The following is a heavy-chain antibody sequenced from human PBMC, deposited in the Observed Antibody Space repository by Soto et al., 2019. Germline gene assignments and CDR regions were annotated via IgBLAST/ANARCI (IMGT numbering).Heavy chain of an antibody. J-gene: IGHJ4*02. V-gene: IGHV4-30-4*01. Sequence: SETLSLTCTVSGGSISSGDYYWSWIRQPPGKGLEWIGYIYYSGSTYYNPSLKSRVTISVDTSKNQFSLKLSSVTAADTAVYYCARGLWFGERSFDYWGQGTLVNVSS. CDR1: GGSISSGDYY. D-gene: IGHD3-10*01. CDR3: ARGLWFGERSFDY. CDR2: IYYSGST.